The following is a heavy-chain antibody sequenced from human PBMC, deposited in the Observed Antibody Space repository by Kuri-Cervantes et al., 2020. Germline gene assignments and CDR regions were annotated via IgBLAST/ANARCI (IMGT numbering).Heavy chain of an antibody. CDR2: TSYGGSDK. Sequence: GESLKISCEASGFTFSGYGMHWVRQAPGKGLEWVAFTSYGGSDKDYAGSVKGRLTISKDNSKSTVYLQMSSLRAGDTAVYYCARDLGSSSFDYWGQGTLVTVSS. J-gene: IGHJ4*02. V-gene: IGHV3-30*02. CDR3: ARDLGSSSFDY. D-gene: IGHD7-27*01. CDR1: GFTFSGYG.